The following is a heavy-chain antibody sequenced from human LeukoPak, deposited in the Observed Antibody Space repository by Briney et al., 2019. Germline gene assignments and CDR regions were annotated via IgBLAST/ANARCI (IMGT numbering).Heavy chain of an antibody. CDR2: IIPIFGIA. CDR1: GGTFSSYA. CDR3: ARAAVDTAMVTPPLNWFDP. J-gene: IGHJ5*02. V-gene: IGHV1-69*04. Sequence: SVEVSCKASGGTFSSYAISWVRQAPGQGLEWMGRIIPIFGIANYAQKFQGRVTITADKSTSTAYMELSSLRSEDTAVYYCARAAVDTAMVTPPLNWFDPWGQGTLVTVSS. D-gene: IGHD5-18*01.